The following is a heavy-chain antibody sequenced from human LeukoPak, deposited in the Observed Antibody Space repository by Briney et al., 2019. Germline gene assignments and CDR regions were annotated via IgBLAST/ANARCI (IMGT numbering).Heavy chain of an antibody. CDR3: ASRRRDMDV. CDR2: ISYDGSNK. CDR1: GFTFSSYA. Sequence: GRSLRLSCAASGFTFSSYAMHWVRQAPGKGLEWVAVISYDGSNKYYADSVKGRFTISRDNSKNTLYPQMNSLRAEDTAVYYCASRRRDMDVWGQGTTVTVSS. V-gene: IGHV3-30*04. J-gene: IGHJ6*02.